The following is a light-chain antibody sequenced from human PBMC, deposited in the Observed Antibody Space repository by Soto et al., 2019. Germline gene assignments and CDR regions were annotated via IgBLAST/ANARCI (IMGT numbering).Light chain of an antibody. Sequence: DTQMTQSPSTLSGSIGDRVTITCRASRSVSSWVAWYQQKPGKAPKLLISDASDLERGVPSRFSGKGSGTEFTLTIRSLQPEDFATYYCQQYDSYSWKFGQGTKAEIK. J-gene: IGKJ1*01. V-gene: IGKV1-5*01. CDR2: DAS. CDR1: RSVSSW. CDR3: QQYDSYSWK.